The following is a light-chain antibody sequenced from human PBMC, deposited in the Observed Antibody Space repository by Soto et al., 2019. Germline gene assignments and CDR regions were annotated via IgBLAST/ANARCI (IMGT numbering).Light chain of an antibody. CDR3: QAYDTSLSGGVV. CDR1: SSDLGAGFD. J-gene: IGLJ2*01. V-gene: IGLV1-40*01. CDR2: GNI. Sequence: QAVVTQPPSVSGAPGQRVTISCTGTSSDLGAGFDVHWYQQLPGTAPKLLIYGNINRPSGVPDRFSGSKSGTSASLVITGLQAEDEADYYCQAYDTSLSGGVVFGAGTKVTVL.